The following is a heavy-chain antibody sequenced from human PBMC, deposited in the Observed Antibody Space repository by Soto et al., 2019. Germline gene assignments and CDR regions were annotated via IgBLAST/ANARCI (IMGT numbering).Heavy chain of an antibody. Sequence: QVQLRESGPGVVKASETLSLTCSVSGASISRYYWSWIRQSPGKGLEWIGYAYYSGDTGYNPSLKRRVTLAIDTSKDQVSIKLTSVTAADTAVYYCARDRSTYGGGGTGEVKENWFDPWGQGALVTVSS. D-gene: IGHD2-8*01. CDR3: ARDRSTYGGGGTGEVKENWFDP. CDR2: AYYSGDT. CDR1: GASISRYY. J-gene: IGHJ5*02. V-gene: IGHV4-59*01.